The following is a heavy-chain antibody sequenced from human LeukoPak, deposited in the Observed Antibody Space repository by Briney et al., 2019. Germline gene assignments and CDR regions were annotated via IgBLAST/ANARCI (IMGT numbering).Heavy chain of an antibody. Sequence: SETLSLTCTVSGDSMSSGTYYWGWIRQPPGKGLEWIGSIDNDGSTYYSPSLKSRATISVDTSKNQFSLNLSSVTAADTAVYYCAKGHRGVYTDPVSLWGQGTLVTLSS. CDR2: IDNDGST. CDR3: AKGHRGVYTDPVSL. J-gene: IGHJ1*01. CDR1: GDSMSSGTYY. D-gene: IGHD2-2*02. V-gene: IGHV4-39*01.